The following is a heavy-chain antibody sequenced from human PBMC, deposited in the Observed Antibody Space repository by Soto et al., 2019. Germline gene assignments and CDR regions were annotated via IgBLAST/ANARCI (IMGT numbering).Heavy chain of an antibody. J-gene: IGHJ5*02. Sequence: VQLVESGPGLVKPSETLSLTCSVSGGSISSYYWSWIRQPPGKGLEWIGYIFYSGRSGSTNYNPSLKSRVTISVDTSKNQFSLKLSSVTAADTAVYYCARTALGWFDPWGQGTLVTVSS. CDR3: ARTALGWFDP. CDR2: IFYSGRSGST. CDR1: GGSISSYY. D-gene: IGHD2-21*02. V-gene: IGHV4-59*01.